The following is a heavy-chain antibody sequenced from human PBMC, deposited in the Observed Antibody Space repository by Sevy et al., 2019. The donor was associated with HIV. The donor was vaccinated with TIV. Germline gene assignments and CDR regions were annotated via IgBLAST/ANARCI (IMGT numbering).Heavy chain of an antibody. D-gene: IGHD1-26*01. V-gene: IGHV3-23*01. CDR1: GFTFSSYA. J-gene: IGHJ3*02. CDR2: ISGSGGST. CDR3: AKDRVGRLRIGATVESGVGAFDI. Sequence: GESLKISCAASGFTFSSYAMSWVRQAPGKGLEWVSAISGSGGSTYYAGSVKGRFTISRDNSKNTLYLQMNSLRAEDSAVYYCAKDRVGRLRIGATVESGVGAFDIWGQGTMVTVSS.